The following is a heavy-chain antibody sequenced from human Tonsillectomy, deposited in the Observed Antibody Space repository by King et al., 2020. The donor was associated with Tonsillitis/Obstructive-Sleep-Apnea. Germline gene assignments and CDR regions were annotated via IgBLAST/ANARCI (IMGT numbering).Heavy chain of an antibody. CDR2: IRSKAYGGTT. CDR1: GFTFGDYG. Sequence: VQLVESGGGLVQPGRSLRLSCIASGFTFGDYGMSWVRQAPGKGLEGVGFIRSKAYGGTTEYAASVKGRFTISRDDSKSIAYLQMSSLKTEDTAVYYCTRVGTSGRYSCDIWGQGTMVTVSS. J-gene: IGHJ3*02. CDR3: TRVGTSGRYSCDI. D-gene: IGHD1-26*01. V-gene: IGHV3-49*04.